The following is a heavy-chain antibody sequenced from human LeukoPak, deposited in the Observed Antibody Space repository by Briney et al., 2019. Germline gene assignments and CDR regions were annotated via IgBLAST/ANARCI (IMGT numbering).Heavy chain of an antibody. Sequence: RRSLRLSCAASGFTFSSDAMHWVRHGPPKGLGRVAVRSYAGSNESYADSLKGRFTISRDNYKTKLHLELNSQRAADTAVYLCTRGGSSGYSCAPPDYWGQGTLVTVSS. D-gene: IGHD3-22*01. V-gene: IGHV3-30*04. CDR1: GFTFSSDA. CDR2: RSYAGSNE. J-gene: IGHJ4*02. CDR3: TRGGSSGYSCAPPDY.